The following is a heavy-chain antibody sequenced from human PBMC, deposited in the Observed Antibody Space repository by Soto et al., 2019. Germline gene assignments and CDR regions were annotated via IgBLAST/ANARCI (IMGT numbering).Heavy chain of an antibody. D-gene: IGHD4-17*01. V-gene: IGHV3-23*01. CDR2: ISDAAGSA. CDR1: GFAFSRYA. J-gene: IGHJ3*01. CDR3: ARPYGGKIGDAPDL. Sequence: EVQLLESGGGLVQPGGSLRLSCVASGFAFSRYAMSWVRQVPGKGLEWVSTISDAAGSAYYVDSVKGRFTISRDNSKKTLYLHMNSMRAEAAAVYYCARPYGGKIGDAPDLWGPGTRVTVSS.